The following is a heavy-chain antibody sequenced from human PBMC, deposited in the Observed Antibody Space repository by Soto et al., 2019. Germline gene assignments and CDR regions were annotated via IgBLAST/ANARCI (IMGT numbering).Heavy chain of an antibody. CDR1: GFTFSSYG. V-gene: IGHV3-33*01. CDR3: ATTGPY. Sequence: GGSLRLSCAASGFTFSSYGMHWVRQAPGKGLEWVVVIWFDGSNKFYADSVKGRFTIPRDNSKNTVSLQMNSLRDEDSAAYYCATTGPYWGQGTLVTVSS. CDR2: IWFDGSNK. J-gene: IGHJ4*02.